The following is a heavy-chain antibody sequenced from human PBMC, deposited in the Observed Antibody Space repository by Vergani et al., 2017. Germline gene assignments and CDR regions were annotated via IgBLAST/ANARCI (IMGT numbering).Heavy chain of an antibody. CDR3: AREAGNYVWGSYRYIDAFDI. CDR1: GGSFSGYY. Sequence: QVQLQQWGAGLLKPSETLSLTCAVYGGSFSGYYWSWIRQPPGKGLEWIGEINHSGSTNYNPSLKSRVTISVDTSKTQFSLKLGYVTAADTAVYYCAREAGNYVWGSYRYIDAFDIWGQGTMVTVSS. V-gene: IGHV4-34*01. CDR2: INHSGST. D-gene: IGHD3-16*02. J-gene: IGHJ3*02.